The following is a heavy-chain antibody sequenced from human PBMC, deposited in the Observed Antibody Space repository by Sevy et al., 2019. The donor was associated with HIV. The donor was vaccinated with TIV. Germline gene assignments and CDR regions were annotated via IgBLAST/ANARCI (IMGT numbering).Heavy chain of an antibody. CDR1: GDSISNNNFY. V-gene: IGHV4-39*01. J-gene: IGHJ4*02. CDR3: ARNPQWPPLDYFDY. D-gene: IGHD6-19*01. CDR2: IYFSGST. Sequence: SETLSLTCTVSGDSISNNNFYWGWIRRPPGKGLEWIGSIYFSGSTYYSTSLKSRVTISVDTSKNQFSLNLNSMTAADAAVYYCARNPQWPPLDYFDYWGQGILVTVSS.